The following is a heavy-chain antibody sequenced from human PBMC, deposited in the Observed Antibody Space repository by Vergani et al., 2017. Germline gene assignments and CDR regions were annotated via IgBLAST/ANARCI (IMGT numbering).Heavy chain of an antibody. CDR3: ARGPEYYYDSSGYSFDY. J-gene: IGHJ4*02. CDR2: INPNSGGT. D-gene: IGHD3-22*01. CDR1: GYTFTGYY. Sequence: QVQLVQSGAEVKKPGASVKVSCKASGYTFTGYYMHWVRQAPGQGLEWMGWINPNSGGTNYAQKFQGWVTMTRDTSISTAYMELSRLRSDDTAVYYCARGPEYYYDSSGYSFDYWGQGTLVTVSS. V-gene: IGHV1-2*04.